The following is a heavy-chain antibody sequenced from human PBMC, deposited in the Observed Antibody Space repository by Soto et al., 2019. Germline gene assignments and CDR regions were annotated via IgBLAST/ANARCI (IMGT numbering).Heavy chain of an antibody. CDR3: ARDLWQLVRGLPHYYYGMDV. J-gene: IGHJ6*02. CDR2: IYTSGST. CDR1: GGSISSYY. D-gene: IGHD6-13*01. Sequence: SETLSLTCTVSGGSISSYYWSWIRQPAGKGLEWIGRIYTSGSTNYNPSLKSRVTMSVDTSKNQISLKLSSVTAADTAVYYCARDLWQLVRGLPHYYYGMDVWGQGTTVTDSS. V-gene: IGHV4-4*07.